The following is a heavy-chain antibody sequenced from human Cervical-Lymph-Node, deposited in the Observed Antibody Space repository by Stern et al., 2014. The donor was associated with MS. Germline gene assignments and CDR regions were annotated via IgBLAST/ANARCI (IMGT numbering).Heavy chain of an antibody. J-gene: IGHJ4*02. CDR1: GFRFSTES. V-gene: IGHV3-21*01. Sequence: VQLVQSGGGLVKPGGSLRLSCAASGFRFSTESMNWVRQAPGKGLEWVSSISRSASYIYYADSMKGRFTISRDNAKNSLYLQMNSLRAEDTAVYFCVKGSGSFFAYWGQGTLVTVSS. D-gene: IGHD1-26*01. CDR3: VKGSGSFFAY. CDR2: ISRSASYI.